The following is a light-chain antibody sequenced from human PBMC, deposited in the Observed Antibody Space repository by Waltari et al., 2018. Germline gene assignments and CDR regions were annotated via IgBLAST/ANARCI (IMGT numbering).Light chain of an antibody. J-gene: IGLJ2*01. CDR3: YSTDSSGNDRV. V-gene: IGLV3-10*01. Sequence: SYELTQPPSVSVSPGQTASITCSGDALPKKYAYWYQQKSGQAPVLVIYEDNKRASGIPERFSGSKSGTMVTLTISGAQVDDEADYYWYSTDSSGNDRVFGGGTKLTVL. CDR2: EDN. CDR1: ALPKKY.